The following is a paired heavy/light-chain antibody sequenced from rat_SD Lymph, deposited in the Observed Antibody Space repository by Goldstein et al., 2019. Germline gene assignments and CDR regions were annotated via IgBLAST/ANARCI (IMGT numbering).Heavy chain of an antibody. CDR1: GFTFNNYW. D-gene: IGHD1-10*01. V-gene: IGHV5-31*01. J-gene: IGHJ3*01. CDR3: TITTFFAY. CDR2: ITNTGGST. Sequence: EVQLVESGGGLVQPGRSLKLSCVASGFTFNNYWMTWIRQAPGKGLEWVASITNTGGSTYYPDSVKGRFTISRDNAKSTLYLQMNSLRSEDTATYYCTITTFFAYWGQGTLVTVSS.
Light chain of an antibody. CDR2: YAS. CDR1: QGISTS. J-gene: IGKJ5*01. CDR3: QQSYSLPLT. Sequence: DIVLTQSPATLSVTPGESVSLSCRASQGISTSIHWYQQKSNESPRLLIKYASQSISGIPSRFSGSGSGTDFTLSINRVESEDFSVYYCQQSYSLPLTFGSGTKLEIK. V-gene: IGKV5S2*01.